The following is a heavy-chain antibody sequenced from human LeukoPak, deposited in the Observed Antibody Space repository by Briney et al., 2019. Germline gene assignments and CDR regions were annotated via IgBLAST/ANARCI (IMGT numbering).Heavy chain of an antibody. Sequence: FTVSNDGDTTYYADSLKGRFTISRDNSKNTLYLQINSLRVEDTAVYFCARDRLLYLDYWGQGTPVTVSS. CDR3: ARDRLLYLDY. D-gene: IGHD2-21*02. CDR2: SNDGDTT. V-gene: IGHV3-53*01. J-gene: IGHJ4*02.